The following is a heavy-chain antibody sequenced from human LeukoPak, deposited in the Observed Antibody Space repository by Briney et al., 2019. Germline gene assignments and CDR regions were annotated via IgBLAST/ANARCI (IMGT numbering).Heavy chain of an antibody. J-gene: IGHJ5*02. CDR3: ARELRYSSSWYWFDP. V-gene: IGHV4-31*03. CDR1: GGSISSGSYY. D-gene: IGHD6-13*01. Sequence: SETLSLTCTVSGGSISSGSYYCSWIRQHPGKGLEWIGYIYYSGSTYYNPSLKSRVTISVDTSKNQFSLKLSSVTAADTAVYYCARELRYSSSWYWFDPWGQGTLVTVSS. CDR2: IYYSGST.